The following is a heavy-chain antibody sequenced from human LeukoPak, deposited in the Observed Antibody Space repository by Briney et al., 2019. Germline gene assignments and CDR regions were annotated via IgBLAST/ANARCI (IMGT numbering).Heavy chain of an antibody. V-gene: IGHV4-61*02. CDR3: ARSCGNSSGYYLWGWPPYYYMDV. CDR2: IYSSGST. Sequence: SETLSLTCTVSGGSISSGSYYWNWIRQPAGKGLEWIGRIYSSGSTNYNPSLKSRVTISVDTSKNQFSLKLSSVTAADTAVYYCARSCGNSSGYYLWGWPPYYYMDVWGKGTTVTVSS. D-gene: IGHD3-22*01. J-gene: IGHJ6*03. CDR1: GGSISSGSYY.